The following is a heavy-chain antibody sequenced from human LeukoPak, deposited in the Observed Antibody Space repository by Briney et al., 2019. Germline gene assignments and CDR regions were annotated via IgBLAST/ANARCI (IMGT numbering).Heavy chain of an antibody. D-gene: IGHD5-18*01. Sequence: ASVKVSCKASGYTFISYGISWVRQAPGQGLEWMGWISAHNDNTDYAQKLQGRVTMTTDTSTSTAYMELRSLRSDDTAVYYCARVGIQLWLLDYWGQGTLVTVSA. CDR1: GYTFISYG. CDR2: ISAHNDNT. V-gene: IGHV1-18*01. J-gene: IGHJ4*02. CDR3: ARVGIQLWLLDY.